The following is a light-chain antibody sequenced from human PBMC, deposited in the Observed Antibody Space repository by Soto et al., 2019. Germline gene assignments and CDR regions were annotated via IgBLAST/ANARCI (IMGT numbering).Light chain of an antibody. Sequence: EIVMTQSPATLSVSPGERATLSCRASQSVSSNLAWYQQKPGQAPRLLIYGASTRATDIPARFSGSGSGTEFTLTINSLQSEDFAVYYCQQYNNWRGPFGQGTKVESK. CDR2: GAS. CDR3: QQYNNWRGP. V-gene: IGKV3-15*01. CDR1: QSVSSN. J-gene: IGKJ1*01.